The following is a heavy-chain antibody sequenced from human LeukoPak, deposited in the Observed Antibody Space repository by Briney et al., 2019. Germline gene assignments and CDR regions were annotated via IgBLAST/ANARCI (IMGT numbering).Heavy chain of an antibody. CDR3: TREGMGTTFSAWFDP. V-gene: IGHV3-7*01. D-gene: IGHD1-7*01. Sequence: GGSLRLSCVASGFTFSSRDWMTWVRQAPGKGLEWVANIKQDGSEKNYVDSVKGRFTISRDNFKNTMYLQLNSLRSEDTAVYYCTREGMGTTFSAWFDPWGQGTLVTVSS. J-gene: IGHJ5*01. CDR1: GFTFSSRDW. CDR2: IKQDGSEK.